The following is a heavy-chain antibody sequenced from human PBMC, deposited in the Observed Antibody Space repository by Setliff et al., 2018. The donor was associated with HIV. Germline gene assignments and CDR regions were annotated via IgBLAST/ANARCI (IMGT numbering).Heavy chain of an antibody. V-gene: IGHV3-48*01. J-gene: IGHJ6*03. CDR1: GFTFSSYS. CDR2: ISGSSSTI. Sequence: GGSLRLSCAASGFTFSSYSMNWVRQAPGKGLEWVSYISGSSSTIDYAGSLKGRFTISRDNAKNSLYLQMNSLRAEDTAVYYCIGGVYHYYMDVWGKGTTVTVSS. D-gene: IGHD3-16*01. CDR3: IGGVYHYYMDV.